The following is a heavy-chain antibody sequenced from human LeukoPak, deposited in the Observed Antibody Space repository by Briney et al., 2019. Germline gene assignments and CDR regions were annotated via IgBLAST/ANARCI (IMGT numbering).Heavy chain of an antibody. V-gene: IGHV4-4*07. Sequence: PSETLSLTCTVSGGSISSYYWSWVRQPAGKGLEWIGRIYTSGSTDFNPSLKSRVTMSVDTSKNQFSPKLSSVTAADTAVYYCVRYAKNGYDTPGFDYWGQGTLVTVSS. CDR2: IYTSGST. CDR3: VRYAKNGYDTPGFDY. CDR1: GGSISSYY. D-gene: IGHD5-12*01. J-gene: IGHJ4*02.